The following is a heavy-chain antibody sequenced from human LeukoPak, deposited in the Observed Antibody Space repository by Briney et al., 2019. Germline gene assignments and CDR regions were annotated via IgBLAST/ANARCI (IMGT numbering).Heavy chain of an antibody. CDR2: IYPGDSDT. V-gene: IGHV5-51*01. J-gene: IGHJ5*02. D-gene: IGHD5-12*01. CDR1: GYNFSNYW. CDR3: ARRGYSGYEGSWFDT. Sequence: GESLKISCQVFGYNFSNYWLGWVRQPPGKGLEWMGTIYPGDSDTRDSPSFQGHVTMSADKSISTAYVQWSSLQASDTAMYYCARRGYSGYEGSWFDTWGQGTLVTVSS.